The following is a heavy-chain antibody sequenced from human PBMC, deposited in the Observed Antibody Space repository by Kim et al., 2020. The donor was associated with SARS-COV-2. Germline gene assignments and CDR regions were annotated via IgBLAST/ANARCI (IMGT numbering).Heavy chain of an antibody. CDR1: GFTFSSYG. V-gene: IGHV3-33*06. J-gene: IGHJ6*02. D-gene: IGHD2-21*02. Sequence: GGSLRLSCAASGFTFSSYGMHWVRQAPGKGLEWVAVIWYDGSNKYYADSVKGRFTISRDNSKNTLYLQMNSLRAEDTAVYYCAKDLAGSDYCGGDCYSDYYYYGMDVWGQGTPVTVSS. CDR2: IWYDGSNK. CDR3: AKDLAGSDYCGGDCYSDYYYYGMDV.